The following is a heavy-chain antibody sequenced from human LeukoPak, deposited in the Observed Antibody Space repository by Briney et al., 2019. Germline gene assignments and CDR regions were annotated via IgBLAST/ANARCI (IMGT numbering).Heavy chain of an antibody. CDR1: GGSISSYY. Sequence: SETLSLTCTVSGGSISSYYWSWIRQSPGKGLEWIGYIYYSGSTNYNPSLKSRVIISVDTSKNQFSLKLNSVTAADTAVYYCARAGYCSSTSCQWVPLVWGQGTTVTVSS. J-gene: IGHJ6*02. V-gene: IGHV4-59*01. CDR3: ARAGYCSSTSCQWVPLV. CDR2: IYYSGST. D-gene: IGHD2-2*03.